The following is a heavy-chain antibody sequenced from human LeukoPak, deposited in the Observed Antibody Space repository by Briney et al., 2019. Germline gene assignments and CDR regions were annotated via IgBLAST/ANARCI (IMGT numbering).Heavy chain of an antibody. CDR3: AREPKTGYYNVLPFDH. CDR1: GGSISSGSDY. Sequence: PSETLSLTCTVSGGSISSGSDYWSWIRQPAGKGLEWIGRIYASGSTNYNPSLKSRVTISVDTSKNQFSLKLSSVTAADTAVYYCAREPKTGYYNVLPFDHWGQGTLVTVSS. CDR2: IYASGST. J-gene: IGHJ4*02. V-gene: IGHV4-61*02. D-gene: IGHD3-9*01.